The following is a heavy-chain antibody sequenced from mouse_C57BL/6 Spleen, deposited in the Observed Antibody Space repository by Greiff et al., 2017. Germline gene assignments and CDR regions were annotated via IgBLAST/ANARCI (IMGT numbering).Heavy chain of an antibody. V-gene: IGHV1-53*01. CDR3: AREGDYDDAMDY. Sequence: QVQLQQPGPELVKPGASVKLSCKASGYTFTSYWMHWVKQRPGQGLEWIGNINPSNGGTNYNEKFKSKATLTVDKSSSTAYMQLSSRTSEDSAVYYCAREGDYDDAMDYWGQGTSVTVSS. CDR2: INPSNGGT. CDR1: GYTFTSYW. J-gene: IGHJ4*01. D-gene: IGHD2-4*01.